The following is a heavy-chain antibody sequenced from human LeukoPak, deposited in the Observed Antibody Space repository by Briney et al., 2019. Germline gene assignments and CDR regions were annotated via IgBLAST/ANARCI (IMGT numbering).Heavy chain of an antibody. CDR1: GFTVSSNY. Sequence: GSLRLSCSASGFTVSSNYMSWVRQAPGKGLEWVSVIYSGGTTYYADSVKGRFTISRDNSRNTVYLQMNSLRAEDTAVYYCATKYYFGSWGQGTLVTVSS. CDR2: IYSGGTT. CDR3: ATKYYFGS. V-gene: IGHV3-53*01. J-gene: IGHJ4*02.